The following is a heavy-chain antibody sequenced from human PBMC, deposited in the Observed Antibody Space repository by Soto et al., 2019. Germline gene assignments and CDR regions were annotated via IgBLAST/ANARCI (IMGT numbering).Heavy chain of an antibody. Sequence: GGSLRLSCAASGFTFSSYAMSWVRQAPGKGLEWVSAISGSGGSTYYADSVKGRFTISRDNSKNTLYLQMNSLRAEDTAVYYCAKALGYCSGGSCYQPYYYYYMDVWGKGTTVTVSS. CDR1: GFTFSSYA. D-gene: IGHD2-15*01. J-gene: IGHJ6*03. V-gene: IGHV3-23*01. CDR3: AKALGYCSGGSCYQPYYYYYMDV. CDR2: ISGSGGST.